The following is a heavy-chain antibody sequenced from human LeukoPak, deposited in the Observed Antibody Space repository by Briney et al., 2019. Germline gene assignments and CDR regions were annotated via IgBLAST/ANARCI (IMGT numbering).Heavy chain of an antibody. J-gene: IGHJ5*02. CDR2: ISYSGST. CDR3: AREGTAGTNLNWFDP. Sequence: SETLSLTCTVSGGSISSYYWSWIRQPPGKGLEWIGYISYSGSTNFTPSLKSRVTISVDTSKNQFSLKLSSVTAADTAVYYCAREGTAGTNLNWFDPWGQGTLVTVSS. D-gene: IGHD1-1*01. CDR1: GGSISSYY. V-gene: IGHV4-59*01.